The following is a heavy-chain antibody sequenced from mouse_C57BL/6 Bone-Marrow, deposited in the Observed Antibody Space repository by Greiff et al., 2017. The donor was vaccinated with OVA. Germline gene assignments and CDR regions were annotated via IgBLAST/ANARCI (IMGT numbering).Heavy chain of an antibody. D-gene: IGHD2-4*01. CDR1: GYTFTSYW. Sequence: VQLQQPGAELVKPGASVKLSCKASGYTFTSYWMHWVKQRPGQGLEWIGMIHPNSGSTNYNEKFKSKATLTVDKSSSTAYMQLSSLTSEDSAVYYCARHYDYDDGGGYFDVWGTGTTVTVSS. CDR2: IHPNSGST. CDR3: ARHYDYDDGGGYFDV. J-gene: IGHJ1*03. V-gene: IGHV1-64*01.